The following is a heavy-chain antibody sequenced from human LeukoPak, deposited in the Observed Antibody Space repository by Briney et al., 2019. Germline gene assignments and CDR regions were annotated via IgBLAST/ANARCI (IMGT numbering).Heavy chain of an antibody. J-gene: IGHJ4*02. CDR3: ATDQSAAAAFDY. D-gene: IGHD6-25*01. CDR2: YNPDDGET. V-gene: IGHV1-24*01. Sequence: PGKVSCKVSGCPVTPLSMPWGPQSRGTRLEGLGGYNPDDGETIYAQKFQSRVTMSEDTSTDTAYMELSSLRSEDTAVYYCATDQSAAAAFDYWGQGTMVTVSS. CDR1: GCPVTPLS.